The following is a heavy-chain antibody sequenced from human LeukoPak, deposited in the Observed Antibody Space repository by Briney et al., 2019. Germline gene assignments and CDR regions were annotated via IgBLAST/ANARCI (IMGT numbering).Heavy chain of an antibody. CDR2: LQYDGNNK. V-gene: IGHV3-30*02. J-gene: IGHJ6*02. CDR3: AKDSKHYSMDV. D-gene: IGHD2/OR15-2a*01. CDR1: GFTFSDYA. Sequence: GGSLRLSCAVSGFTFSDYAMHWVRQAPGKGLEWVALLQYDGNNKYYVDSVKGRFTISRDISKNALYLQMNSLRPDDTAVYYCAKDSKHYSMDVWGQGTTVTVS.